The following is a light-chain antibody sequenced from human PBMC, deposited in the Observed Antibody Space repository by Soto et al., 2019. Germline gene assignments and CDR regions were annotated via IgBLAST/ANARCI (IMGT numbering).Light chain of an antibody. CDR3: TSYVGNDIWV. V-gene: IGLV2-8*01. Sequence: QSALTQPPSASGSPGQSVTISCTGTSSDVGAYKYVSRYQQYPGKAPKLMIYEVTKRPSGVPDRFSGSKSGNTASLTVSGLHAEDEADYYCTSYVGNDIWVFGGGTKLTVL. CDR2: EVT. CDR1: SSDVGAYKY. J-gene: IGLJ3*02.